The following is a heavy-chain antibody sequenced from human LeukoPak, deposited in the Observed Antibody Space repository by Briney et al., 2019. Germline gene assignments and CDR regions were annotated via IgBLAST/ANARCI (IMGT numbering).Heavy chain of an antibody. CDR1: GGSISSGGYY. J-gene: IGHJ4*02. CDR2: IYYSGST. V-gene: IGHV4-31*03. Sequence: PSETLSLTYTVSGGSISSGGYYWSWIRQHPGKGLEWIGYIYYSGSTYYNPSLKSRVTISVDTSKNQFSLKLSSVTAADTAVYYCARAGRGYFDYWGQGTLVTVSS. CDR3: ARAGRGYFDY. D-gene: IGHD3-22*01.